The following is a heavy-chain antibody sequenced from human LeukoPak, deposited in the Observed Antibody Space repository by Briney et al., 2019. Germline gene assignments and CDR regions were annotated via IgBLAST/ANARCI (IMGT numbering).Heavy chain of an antibody. J-gene: IGHJ6*02. Sequence: GGSLRLSCAASGFTFSSYSMNWVRQAPGKGLEWVSSISSSSSYIYYADSVKSRFTISRDNAKNSLYLQMNSLRGEDTGVYYCARDRREDYDILTGLGFSYYYGMDVWGQGTTVTVSS. CDR3: ARDRREDYDILTGLGFSYYYGMDV. CDR2: ISSSSSYI. D-gene: IGHD3-9*01. V-gene: IGHV3-21*01. CDR1: GFTFSSYS.